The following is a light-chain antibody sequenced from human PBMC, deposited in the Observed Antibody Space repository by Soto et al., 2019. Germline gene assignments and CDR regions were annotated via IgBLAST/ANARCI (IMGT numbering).Light chain of an antibody. CDR1: QSLLHSNGYNY. CDR2: LGS. CDR3: MQALQTPWT. V-gene: IGKV2-28*01. J-gene: IGKJ1*01. Sequence: DIVMTQSPLSLPVTPGEPASISCRSSQSLLHSNGYNYLDWYLQKPGQSPQLLIYLGSSRASGVPDRFSGCGSGTDFTLKISRVEAEDVGVYYCMQALQTPWTFGQGTKVEIK.